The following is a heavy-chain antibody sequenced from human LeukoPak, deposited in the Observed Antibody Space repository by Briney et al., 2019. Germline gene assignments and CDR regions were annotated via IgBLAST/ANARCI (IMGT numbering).Heavy chain of an antibody. CDR3: ARGYIAAAGDLDY. D-gene: IGHD6-13*01. CDR2: IWYDGSNK. CDR1: GFTFSSYW. J-gene: IGHJ4*02. V-gene: IGHV3-33*08. Sequence: PGGSLRLSCAASGFTFSSYWMSWVRQAPGKGLEWVAVIWYDGSNKYYADSVKGRFTISRDNSKNTLYLQMNSLRAEDTAVYYCARGYIAAAGDLDYWGQGTLVTVSS.